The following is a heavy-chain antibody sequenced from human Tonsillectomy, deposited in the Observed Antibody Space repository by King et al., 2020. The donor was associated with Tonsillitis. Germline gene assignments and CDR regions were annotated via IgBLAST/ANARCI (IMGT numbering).Heavy chain of an antibody. CDR3: NTEAHWWGDYYYYMDV. V-gene: IGHV3-15*07. J-gene: IGHJ6*03. CDR1: GLTISNDW. D-gene: IGHD2-8*02. Sequence: VQLVESGGGLVKPGGSLRLSCAGSGLTISNDWMNWGRQAPGKGLEWIGSIKSKHDVGTHDYAAPVKGRFTISRADSKNTLYLQMNSLKTEDTAVYYCNTEAHWWGDYYYYMDVWGKATTVT. CDR2: IKSKHDVGTH.